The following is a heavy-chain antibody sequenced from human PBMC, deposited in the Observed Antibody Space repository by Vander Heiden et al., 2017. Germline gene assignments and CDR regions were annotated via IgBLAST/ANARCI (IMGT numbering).Heavy chain of an antibody. Sequence: KKPGSSVKVSCKASGGTFSSYAISWVRQAPGQGLEWMGGIIPIFCTANYAQKFQGRVTITADKPTSTAYMELSRLRSEETAVDYCARDRGYYYSRCYFYAYYFDYWGQGTLVTVSS. CDR3: ARDRGYYYSRCYFYAYYFDY. V-gene: IGHV1-69*06. CDR1: GGTFSSYA. D-gene: IGHD3-22*01. CDR2: IIPIFCTA. J-gene: IGHJ4*02.